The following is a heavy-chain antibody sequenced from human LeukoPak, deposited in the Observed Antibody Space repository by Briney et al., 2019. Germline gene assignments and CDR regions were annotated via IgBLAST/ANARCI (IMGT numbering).Heavy chain of an antibody. D-gene: IGHD3-16*01. Sequence: QPGRSLRLSCAASGFTFSSYAMSWVRQAPGKGLERVSGILDSGYSTYYANSVKGRFTISRDNSNNTLYLQMNSLRAEDTAVYYCAKLGGHPLHNYYVGVWGKGTTVAVSS. V-gene: IGHV3-23*01. CDR3: AKLGGHPLHNYYVGV. J-gene: IGHJ6*03. CDR1: GFTFSSYA. CDR2: ILDSGYST.